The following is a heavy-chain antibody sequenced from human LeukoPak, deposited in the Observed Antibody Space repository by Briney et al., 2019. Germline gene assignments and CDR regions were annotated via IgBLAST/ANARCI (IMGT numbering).Heavy chain of an antibody. J-gene: IGHJ4*02. Sequence: GGSLRLSCAASGFTFSNAWMSWVRQAPGKGLEWVGRIKSKTDGGTTDYAAPVKGRFTISRDDSKNTLYLQMNSLRAEDTALYYCARAFFPTVGAYDYWGQGTLVTVSS. CDR2: IKSKTDGGTT. CDR3: ARAFFPTVGAYDY. CDR1: GFTFSNAW. D-gene: IGHD1-26*01. V-gene: IGHV3-15*05.